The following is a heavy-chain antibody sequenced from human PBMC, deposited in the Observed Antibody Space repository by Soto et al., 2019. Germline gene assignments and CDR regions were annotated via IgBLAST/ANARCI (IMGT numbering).Heavy chain of an antibody. CDR2: ISSSGGGT. D-gene: IGHD2-8*01. CDR1: GFTFSSYA. J-gene: IGHJ5*02. CDR3: AKNQHAMAHDP. Sequence: WGSLRLSCVASGFTFSSYALSWVRQAPGKELEWVSGISSSGGGTDYADSVKGRFTISRDNSQNTLNLQMNSLRAEDTAKYFCAKNQHAMAHDPWGQGTLVTVSS. V-gene: IGHV3-23*01.